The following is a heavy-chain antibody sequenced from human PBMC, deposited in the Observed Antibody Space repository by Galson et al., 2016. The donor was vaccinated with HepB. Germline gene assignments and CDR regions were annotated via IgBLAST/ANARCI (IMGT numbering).Heavy chain of an antibody. CDR1: GGTFSNFA. CDR3: ARVDLVAATDS. D-gene: IGHD5-12*01. J-gene: IGHJ4*02. V-gene: IGHV1-69*05. Sequence: SVKVSCKASGGTFSNFAINWVRQAPGQGLEWMGGIIPVFPTANYADSVMGRFTISRDNAKNSLYLQMNSLRDEDTAVYYCARVDLVAATDSWGQGALVTVSS. CDR2: IIPVFPTA.